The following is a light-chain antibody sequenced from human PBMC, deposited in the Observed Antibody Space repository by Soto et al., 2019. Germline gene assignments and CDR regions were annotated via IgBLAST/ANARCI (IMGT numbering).Light chain of an antibody. CDR2: KAS. V-gene: IGKV1-5*03. J-gene: IGKJ1*01. Sequence: DIQMTQSPSTLSASVGDRVTITCRASQSISSRLAWYQQKPGKAPKLLIYKASSLESGGQSRFSGSGSGTEFTLTISSLQPDDFATYYCQQYNSYLWTFGQGTKVEIK. CDR3: QQYNSYLWT. CDR1: QSISSR.